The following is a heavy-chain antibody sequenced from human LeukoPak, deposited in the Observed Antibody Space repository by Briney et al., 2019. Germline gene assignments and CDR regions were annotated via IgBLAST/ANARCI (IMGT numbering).Heavy chain of an antibody. CDR3: ARAGPQYSSSSVTWDDVEVYYYYYYMDV. CDR1: GFTFSSYW. D-gene: IGHD6-6*01. V-gene: IGHV3-7*01. Sequence: GGSLRLSCAASGFTFSSYWMSWARQAPGKGLEWVANIKQDGSEKYYVDSVKGRFTISRDNAKNSLYLQMNSLRAEDTAVYYCARAGPQYSSSSVTWDDVEVYYYYYYMDVWGKGTTVTVSS. CDR2: IKQDGSEK. J-gene: IGHJ6*03.